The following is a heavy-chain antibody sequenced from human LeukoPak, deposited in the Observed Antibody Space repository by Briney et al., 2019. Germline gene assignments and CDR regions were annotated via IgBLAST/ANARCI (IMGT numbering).Heavy chain of an antibody. CDR1: GVTFTNYW. V-gene: IGHV3-7*01. CDR3: ARGGGSGRWGSAFDM. CDR2: MKQDGREK. D-gene: IGHD3-16*01. Sequence: GGSLRLSCVASGVTFTNYWMTWVRQAPGKGLEWVANMKQDGREKYYVDSVKGRFTVSRDNAKNSLYLQMDSLRDEDTAVYYCARGGGSGRWGSAFDMWGQGTMVTVSP. J-gene: IGHJ3*02.